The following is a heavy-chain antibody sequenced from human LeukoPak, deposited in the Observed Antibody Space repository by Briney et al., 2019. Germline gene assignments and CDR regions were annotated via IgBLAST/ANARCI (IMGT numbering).Heavy chain of an antibody. D-gene: IGHD3-3*01. CDR1: GFTFSRYT. J-gene: IGHJ5*02. CDR2: VLYVGSDK. V-gene: IGHV3-30*04. CDR3: ARDVQSGSLDP. Sequence: GGSQRLSCAASGFTFSRYTMHWLRQAPGKGLEWVAFVLYVGSDKHSADSVKGRFTISRDNSKNTVYRQMNSLTVEDTAVYYCARDVQSGSLDPWGQGTLVTVSS.